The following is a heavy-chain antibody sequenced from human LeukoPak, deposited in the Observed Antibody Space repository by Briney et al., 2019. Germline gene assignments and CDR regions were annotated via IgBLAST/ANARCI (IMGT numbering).Heavy chain of an antibody. Sequence: SETLSLTCTASGGSISSYYWSWIRQPPGKGLEWIGYIYYSGSTNYNPSLKSRVTISVDTSKNQFSLKLSSVTAADTAVYYCARRTDYGGNSFSAFDIWGQGTMVTVSS. D-gene: IGHD4-23*01. CDR3: ARRTDYGGNSFSAFDI. CDR2: IYYSGST. V-gene: IGHV4-59*08. CDR1: GGSISSYY. J-gene: IGHJ3*02.